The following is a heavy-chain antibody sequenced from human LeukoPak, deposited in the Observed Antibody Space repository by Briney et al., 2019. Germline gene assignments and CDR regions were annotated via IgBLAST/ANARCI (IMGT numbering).Heavy chain of an antibody. CDR1: GGSISSSGYY. Sequence: SETLSLTCTVSGGSISSSGYYWGWIRQPPGKGLEWIGSMYYSGSTYYNPSLKSRVTISVDTSKNHFSLKLSSVTAADTAIYYCARRKGDRDRFPYYYYMDVWGKGTTVTISS. V-gene: IGHV4-39*02. J-gene: IGHJ6*03. CDR2: MYYSGST. D-gene: IGHD2-21*02. CDR3: ARRKGDRDRFPYYYYMDV.